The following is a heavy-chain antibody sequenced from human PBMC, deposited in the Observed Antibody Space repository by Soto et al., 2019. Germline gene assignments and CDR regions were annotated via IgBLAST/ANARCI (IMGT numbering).Heavy chain of an antibody. D-gene: IGHD4-4*01. Sequence: QVQLVESGGGVVQPGRSLRLSCAASGFTFSSYAMHWVRQAPGKGLGWVAVISYDGSNKYYADSVKGRFTISRDNSKNTLYLQMSSLRTEDTAVYYCARPLWRDDYNWGYFDLWGRGTLVTVSS. CDR3: ARPLWRDDYNWGYFDL. CDR2: ISYDGSNK. CDR1: GFTFSSYA. V-gene: IGHV3-30-3*01. J-gene: IGHJ2*01.